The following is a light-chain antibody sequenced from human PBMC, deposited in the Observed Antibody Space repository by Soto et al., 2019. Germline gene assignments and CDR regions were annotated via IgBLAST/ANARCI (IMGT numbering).Light chain of an antibody. Sequence: QSVLTQPPSVSGAPWQRVTISCTGSSSNIGAGYDVHWYQHLPGTAPKLLVYDNSNRPSGVPDRFSGSKSGTSVSLAIPGLQAEDEADYYCRSYYSSLNGWVFGGGTQLTVL. V-gene: IGLV1-40*01. CDR2: DNS. CDR3: RSYYSSLNGWV. CDR1: SSNIGAGYD. J-gene: IGLJ3*02.